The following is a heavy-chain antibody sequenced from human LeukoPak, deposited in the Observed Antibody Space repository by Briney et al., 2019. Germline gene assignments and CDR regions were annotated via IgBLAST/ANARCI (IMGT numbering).Heavy chain of an antibody. D-gene: IGHD2-21*01. J-gene: IGHJ4*02. CDR3: AREEASVGDY. V-gene: IGHV4-39*01. Sequence: PAETLSLTCTVSGGSISSNSHYWAWIRQPPGQGREWIVSIHYVGSTFYSPSLQSRVTISIDTSKNQFSLILTSVTASDTAVYYCAREEASVGDYWGQGILVTVSS. CDR2: IHYVGST. CDR1: GGSISSNSHY.